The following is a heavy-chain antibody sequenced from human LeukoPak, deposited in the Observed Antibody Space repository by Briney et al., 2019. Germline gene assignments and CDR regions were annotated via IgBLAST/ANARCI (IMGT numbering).Heavy chain of an antibody. CDR1: GYTFTRYF. J-gene: IGHJ4*02. Sequence: ASVKVSCKASGYTFTRYFIHWVRQAPGRGLEWMGTINPSGGSTGYAQKFQGRVTMTRDTSISTAYMELSRLRSDDTAVFYCAREEVIAAAGPTLDYWGQGALVTVSS. CDR2: INPSGGST. D-gene: IGHD6-13*01. V-gene: IGHV1-46*01. CDR3: AREEVIAAAGPTLDY.